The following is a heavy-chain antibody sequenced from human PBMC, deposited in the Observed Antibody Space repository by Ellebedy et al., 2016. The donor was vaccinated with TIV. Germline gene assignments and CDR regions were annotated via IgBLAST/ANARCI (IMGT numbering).Heavy chain of an antibody. D-gene: IGHD6-19*01. Sequence: PGGSLRLSCAASGFTFSSYAMNWVRQAPGKGLEWISGITGSASDSFHADSVKGRFTISRDNSKNTLYLDMNSLRVEDTAVYYCAKTGGIGWHSDNWGQGILVTVSS. CDR3: AKTGGIGWHSDN. CDR2: ITGSASDS. J-gene: IGHJ4*02. V-gene: IGHV3-23*01. CDR1: GFTFSSYA.